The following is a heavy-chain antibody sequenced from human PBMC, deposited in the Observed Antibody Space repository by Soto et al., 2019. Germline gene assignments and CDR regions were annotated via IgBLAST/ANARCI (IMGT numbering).Heavy chain of an antibody. Sequence: PGGSLRLSCAASGFTFSSYSMNWVRQAPGKGLEWVSSISSSSSYIYYADSVKGRFTISRDNAKNSLYLQMNSLRAEDTAVYYCARGITIFGVALLYSWFDPWGQGTLVTVSS. V-gene: IGHV3-21*01. J-gene: IGHJ5*02. CDR3: ARGITIFGVALLYSWFDP. CDR1: GFTFSSYS. CDR2: ISSSSSYI. D-gene: IGHD3-3*01.